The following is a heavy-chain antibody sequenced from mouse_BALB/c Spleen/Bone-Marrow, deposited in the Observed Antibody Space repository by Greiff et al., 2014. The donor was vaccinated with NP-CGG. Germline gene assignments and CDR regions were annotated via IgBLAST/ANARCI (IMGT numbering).Heavy chain of an antibody. V-gene: IGHV5-6*02. D-gene: IGHD1-1*01. J-gene: IGHJ3*01. CDR3: ARQRGGGYYGFFAY. CDR2: ISSGDGYT. CDR1: GFTFSSYG. Sequence: DEMLVESGGALVKPGGSLKLSCAASGFTFSSYGMSWVRQTPDKRLEWVATISSGDGYTYYPDSVKGRFTISRDNAKNTLYLQMSSLTSEDSAMYYCARQRGGGYYGFFAYWGQGTLVTVSA.